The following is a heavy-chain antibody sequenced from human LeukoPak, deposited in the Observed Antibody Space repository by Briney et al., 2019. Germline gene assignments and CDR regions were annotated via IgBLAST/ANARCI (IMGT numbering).Heavy chain of an antibody. J-gene: IGHJ4*02. V-gene: IGHV4-59*08. Sequence: PSETLSLTCTVSGGSISSYYWSWIRQPPGKGLEWIGYIYYSGSTNCNPSLKSRVTISVDTSKNQFSLKLSSVTAADTAVYYCARHLYDYVWGSYGPSAFDYWGQGTLVTVSS. CDR1: GGSISSYY. D-gene: IGHD3-16*01. CDR3: ARHLYDYVWGSYGPSAFDY. CDR2: IYYSGST.